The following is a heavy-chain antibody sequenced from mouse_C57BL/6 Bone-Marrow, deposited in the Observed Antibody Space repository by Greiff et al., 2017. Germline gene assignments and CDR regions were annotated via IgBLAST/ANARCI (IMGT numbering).Heavy chain of an antibody. Sequence: EVQRVESRGGLVKPGGSLKLSCAASGFTFSDYGMHWVRQAPEKGLEWVAYISSGSSTIYYADTVKGRFTISRDNAKNTLFLQMTSLRSEDTAMYYCARGGNYLFAYWGQGTLVTVSA. D-gene: IGHD2-1*01. CDR2: ISSGSSTI. V-gene: IGHV5-17*01. CDR1: GFTFSDYG. J-gene: IGHJ3*01. CDR3: ARGGNYLFAY.